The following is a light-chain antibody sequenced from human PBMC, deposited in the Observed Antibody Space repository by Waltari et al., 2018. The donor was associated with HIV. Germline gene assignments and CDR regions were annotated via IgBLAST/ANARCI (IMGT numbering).Light chain of an antibody. Sequence: SSELTQDPAVSVALGQTVRITCQGDSLRSYYASWYQQKPGQAPVLVIYNNNNRPSGIPDRFSGSSSGNTASLTITGAQAEDEADYYCNSRDSSCKHHWVFGGGTKLTVL. CDR1: SLRSYY. CDR2: NNN. V-gene: IGLV3-19*01. CDR3: NSRDSSCKHHWV. J-gene: IGLJ3*02.